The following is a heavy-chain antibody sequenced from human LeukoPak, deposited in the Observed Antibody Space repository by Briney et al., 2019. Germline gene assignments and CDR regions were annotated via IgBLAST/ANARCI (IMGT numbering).Heavy chain of an antibody. CDR2: INHSGST. CDR3: ARPSGDFWSGYHYYMDV. J-gene: IGHJ6*03. D-gene: IGHD3-3*01. Sequence: SETLSLTCAVYGGSFSGYYWSWIRQPPGKGLEWIGEINHSGSTNYNPSLKSRVTISVDTSKNQFSLKLSSVNAADTAVYYCARPSGDFWSGYHYYMDVGGKGTTVTVS. V-gene: IGHV4-34*01. CDR1: GGSFSGYY.